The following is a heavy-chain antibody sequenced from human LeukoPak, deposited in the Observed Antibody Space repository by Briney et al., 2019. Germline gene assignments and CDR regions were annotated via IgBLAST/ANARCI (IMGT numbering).Heavy chain of an antibody. Sequence: SETLSLTCTVSGGSISSYYWSWIRQPAGKGLEWIGRIYTSGSTNYNPSLKSRVTMSVDTSKNQFSLKLSSVTAADTAVYYCARDCGGDCYSAHDAFDIWGQGTMVTVSS. J-gene: IGHJ3*02. CDR3: ARDCGGDCYSAHDAFDI. CDR1: GGSISSYY. V-gene: IGHV4-4*07. D-gene: IGHD2-21*01. CDR2: IYTSGST.